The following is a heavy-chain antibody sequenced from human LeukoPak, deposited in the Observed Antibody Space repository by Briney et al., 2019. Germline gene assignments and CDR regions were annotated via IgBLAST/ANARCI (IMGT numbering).Heavy chain of an antibody. V-gene: IGHV3-23*01. D-gene: IGHD2-15*01. CDR3: ANFYSGGFTYHFDY. CDR1: GFTFSSYA. J-gene: IGHJ4*02. CDR2: ISGSGGST. Sequence: GGSLRLSCVASGFTFSSYAMSWVRQAPGKGLEWVSDISGSGGSTNYADSVKGRFTISRDNSKNTLYLQMNSLRAEDTAVYYCANFYSGGFTYHFDYWGQGTLVTVSS.